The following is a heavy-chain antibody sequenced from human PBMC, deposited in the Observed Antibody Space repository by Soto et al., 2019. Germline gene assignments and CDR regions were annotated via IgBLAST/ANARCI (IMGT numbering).Heavy chain of an antibody. CDR1: GGSFKSFG. D-gene: IGHD3-3*01. Sequence: SVKVSCKASGGSFKSFGFNWVRQAPGQGLEWMGGIMPSLRPADYAHKFQGRVTITADESTRTVYMELSSLRSEDTAVYDCARSIFGVVQSYYYYGMDVWGQGTTVTVSS. CDR2: IMPSLRPA. CDR3: ARSIFGVVQSYYYYGMDV. V-gene: IGHV1-69*13. J-gene: IGHJ6*02.